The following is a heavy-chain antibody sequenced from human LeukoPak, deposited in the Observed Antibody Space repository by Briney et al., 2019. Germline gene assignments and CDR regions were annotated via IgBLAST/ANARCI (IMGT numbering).Heavy chain of an antibody. J-gene: IGHJ6*03. V-gene: IGHV1-18*04. CDR1: GYTFTSYY. D-gene: IGHD3-22*01. CDR3: ARATLAPMIVVVFDYYYYYMDV. CDR2: ISAYNGNT. Sequence: PEASVKVSCKASGYTFTSYYMHWVRQAPGQGLEWMGWISAYNGNTNYAQKLQGRVTMTTDTSTSTAYMELRSLRSDDTAVYYCARATLAPMIVVVFDYYYYYMDVWGKGTTVTVSS.